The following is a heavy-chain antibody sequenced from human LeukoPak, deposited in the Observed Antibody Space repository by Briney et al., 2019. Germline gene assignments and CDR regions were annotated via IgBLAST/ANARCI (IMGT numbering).Heavy chain of an antibody. D-gene: IGHD3-22*01. V-gene: IGHV3-23*01. CDR3: AKDSWGYYDSSGYYVWLDP. CDR1: GFTFRSYG. Sequence: GGSLRLSCAASGFTFRSYGMNWVRQAPGKGLEWVSAISGSGGSTYYADSVKGRFTISRDNSKNTLYLQMNSLRAEDTAVYYCAKDSWGYYDSSGYYVWLDPWGQGTLVTVSS. CDR2: ISGSGGST. J-gene: IGHJ5*02.